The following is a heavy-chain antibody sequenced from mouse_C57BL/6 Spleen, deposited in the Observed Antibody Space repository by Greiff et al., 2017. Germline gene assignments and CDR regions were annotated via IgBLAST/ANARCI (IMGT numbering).Heavy chain of an antibody. CDR3: ARRTAQATFDY. CDR2: IDPSDSYT. Sequence: QVQLQQPGAELVKPGASVKLSCKASGYTFTSYWMQWVKQRPGQGLEWIGEIDPSDSYTNYTQKFNGKATLTVDTSSSTAYMQLSSLTSEDSAVYYCARRTAQATFDYWGQGTTLTVSS. D-gene: IGHD3-2*02. V-gene: IGHV1-50*01. CDR1: GYTFTSYW. J-gene: IGHJ2*01.